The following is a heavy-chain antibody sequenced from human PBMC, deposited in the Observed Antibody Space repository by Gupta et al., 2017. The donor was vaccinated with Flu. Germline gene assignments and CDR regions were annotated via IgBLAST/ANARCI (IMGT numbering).Heavy chain of an antibody. CDR2: ISWNSGNI. CDR1: GDYA. V-gene: IGHV3-9*01. CDR3: AKGTDAIVAAGCRP. Sequence: GDYAMFWVRQAPGKGLEWVSGISWNSGNIGYADSVKGRFTIARDNAKNSLYLQMINLRFEDTAFYYCAKGTDAIVAAGCRPWGQGTLVTVPS. D-gene: IGHD6-13*01. J-gene: IGHJ5*02.